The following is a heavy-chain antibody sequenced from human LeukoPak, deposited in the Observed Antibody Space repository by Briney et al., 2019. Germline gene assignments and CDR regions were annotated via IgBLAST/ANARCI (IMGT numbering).Heavy chain of an antibody. Sequence: SGGSLRLSCAPYGLTFSIYEMNWVRQAPGKGLEWVSYISSGAGAIYYADSVKGRFTISRDNAKNSLYLQMNSLRAEDTAVYYCARDAPMVRGVFDYWGQGTLVTVSS. V-gene: IGHV3-48*03. CDR2: ISSGAGAI. CDR1: GLTFSIYE. J-gene: IGHJ4*02. D-gene: IGHD3-10*01. CDR3: ARDAPMVRGVFDY.